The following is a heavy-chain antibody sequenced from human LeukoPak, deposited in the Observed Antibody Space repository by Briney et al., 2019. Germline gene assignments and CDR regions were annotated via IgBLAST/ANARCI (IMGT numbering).Heavy chain of an antibody. D-gene: IGHD3-10*01. CDR3: AKDGGITLFDY. V-gene: IGHV3-30*18. CDR1: GFTFSSYG. Sequence: GGSLRLSCAASGFTFSSYGMHWVRQAPGKGLGWVAVISYDGSNKYYADSVKGRFTISRDNSKNTLYLQMNSLRAEDTAVYYCAKDGGITLFDYWGQGTLVTVSS. J-gene: IGHJ4*02. CDR2: ISYDGSNK.